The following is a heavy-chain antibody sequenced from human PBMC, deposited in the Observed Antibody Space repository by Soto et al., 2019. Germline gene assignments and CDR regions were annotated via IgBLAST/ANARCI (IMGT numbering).Heavy chain of an antibody. V-gene: IGHV6-1*01. Sequence: PSQTLSLTCAISGDSVSSNSAAWNWIRQSPSRGLEWLGRTYYRSKWYNDYAVSVKSRITINPDTSKNQFSLKLYSVTAADTAVYYCAKDYHSTGWDAAFDYWGQGTLVTVSS. D-gene: IGHD6-19*01. CDR3: AKDYHSTGWDAAFDY. CDR2: TYYRSKWYN. CDR1: GDSVSSNSAA. J-gene: IGHJ4*02.